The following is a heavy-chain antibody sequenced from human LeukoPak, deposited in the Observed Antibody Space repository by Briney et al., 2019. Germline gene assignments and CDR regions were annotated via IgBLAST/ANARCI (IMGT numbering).Heavy chain of an antibody. V-gene: IGHV3-7*01. CDR3: AFIAVAGTRDY. J-gene: IGHJ4*02. Sequence: GRSLRLSCAASGFTFSSYWMSWVRQAPGKGLEWVANIKQDGSEKYYVDSVKGRFTISRDNAKNSLYLQMNSLRVEDTAVYYCAFIAVAGTRDYWGQGTLVTVSS. D-gene: IGHD6-19*01. CDR2: IKQDGSEK. CDR1: GFTFSSYW.